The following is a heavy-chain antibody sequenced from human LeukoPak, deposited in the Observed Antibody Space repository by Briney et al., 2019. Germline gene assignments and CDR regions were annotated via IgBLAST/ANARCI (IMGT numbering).Heavy chain of an antibody. CDR2: ISAYNGNT. Sequence: GASVKVSCKASGYTFTSNGISWVRQAPGQGLEWMGWISAYNGNTIYAQNLQGRVTMTTDTSTNTAYMELRSLRSDDTAVYYCARDRQHYDILTAYPPFDYWGQGTLVTVSS. CDR3: ARDRQHYDILTAYPPFDY. J-gene: IGHJ4*02. CDR1: GYTFTSNG. D-gene: IGHD3-9*01. V-gene: IGHV1-18*01.